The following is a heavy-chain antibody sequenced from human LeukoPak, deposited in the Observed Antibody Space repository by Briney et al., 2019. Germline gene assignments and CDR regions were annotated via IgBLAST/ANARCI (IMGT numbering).Heavy chain of an antibody. CDR3: AKDQLLLWFGEEGGFDY. CDR2: ISYDGSNK. J-gene: IGHJ4*02. D-gene: IGHD3-10*01. CDR1: GFTVSGNY. Sequence: PGGSLRLSCAVSGFTVSGNYMSWVRQAPGKGLEWVAVISYDGSNKYYADSVKGRFTISRDNSKNTLYLQMNSLRAEDTAVYYCAKDQLLLWFGEEGGFDYWGQGTLVTVSS. V-gene: IGHV3-30*18.